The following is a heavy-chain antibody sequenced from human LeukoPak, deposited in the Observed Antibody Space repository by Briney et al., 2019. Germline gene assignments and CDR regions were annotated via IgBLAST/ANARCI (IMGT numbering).Heavy chain of an antibody. V-gene: IGHV3-15*01. J-gene: IGHJ6*02. CDR3: TTVNPDSSGYYRRYYYYGMDV. D-gene: IGHD3-22*01. CDR1: GFTFSNAW. CDR2: IKSKTDGGTT. Sequence: GGSLRLSCAASGFTFSNAWMSWVRQAPGKGLEWVGRIKSKTDGGTTDYAAPVKGRFTISRDDSKNTLYLQMNSLNTEDTAVYYCTTVNPDSSGYYRRYYYYGMDVRGQGTTVTVSS.